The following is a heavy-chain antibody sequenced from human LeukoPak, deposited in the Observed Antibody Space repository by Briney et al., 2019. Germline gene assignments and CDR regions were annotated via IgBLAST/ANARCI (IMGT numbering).Heavy chain of an antibody. Sequence: SETLSLTCTVSGGSISSYYWSWIRQPPGKGLEWIGYIYYSGSTNYNPSLKSRVTISVDTSKYQFSLKLSSVTAADTAVYYCARHVSYYDSSGYYYVDWGQGTLVTVSS. CDR3: ARHVSYYDSSGYYYVD. D-gene: IGHD3-22*01. J-gene: IGHJ4*02. V-gene: IGHV4-59*08. CDR1: GGSISSYY. CDR2: IYYSGST.